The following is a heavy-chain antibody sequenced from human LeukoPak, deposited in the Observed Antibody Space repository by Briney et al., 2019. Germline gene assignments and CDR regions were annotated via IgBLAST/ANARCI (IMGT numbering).Heavy chain of an antibody. CDR3: AREMVRGVISGFDY. CDR1: GGSISSYY. V-gene: IGHV4-59*12. Sequence: SETLSLTCTVSGGSISSYYWSWIRQPPGKGLEWIGYIYYSGSTNYNPSLKSRVTMSVDTSKNQFSLKLSSVTAADTAVYYCAREMVRGVISGFDYWGQGTLVTVSS. CDR2: IYYSGST. D-gene: IGHD3-10*01. J-gene: IGHJ4*02.